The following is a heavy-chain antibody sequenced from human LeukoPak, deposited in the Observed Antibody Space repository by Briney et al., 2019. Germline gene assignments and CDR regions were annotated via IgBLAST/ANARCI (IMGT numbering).Heavy chain of an antibody. CDR3: ARSTKTFLDY. Sequence: SETLSLTCAVYGGSFSGYYWSWIRQPPVKGLEWIGEINHSGSTNYNPSLKSRVTISVDTSKNQFSLKLSSVTAADTAVYYCARSTKTFLDYWGQGTLVTVSS. CDR2: INHSGST. V-gene: IGHV4-34*01. CDR1: GGSFSGYY. D-gene: IGHD2-8*01. J-gene: IGHJ4*02.